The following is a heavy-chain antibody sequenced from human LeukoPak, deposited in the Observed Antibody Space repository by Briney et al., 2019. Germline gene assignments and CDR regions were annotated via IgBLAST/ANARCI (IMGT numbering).Heavy chain of an antibody. V-gene: IGHV1-2*02. CDR1: GYTFTGYY. Sequence: ASVEVSCKASGYTFTGYYMHWVRQAPGQGLEWMGWINPNSGDTNYAQKFQGRVTMTRDTSISTAYMELSSLRSDDTAVYYCSQDFGEPTGYYMDVWGKGTTVTVSS. J-gene: IGHJ6*03. CDR2: INPNSGDT. CDR3: SQDFGEPTGYYMDV. D-gene: IGHD3-3*01.